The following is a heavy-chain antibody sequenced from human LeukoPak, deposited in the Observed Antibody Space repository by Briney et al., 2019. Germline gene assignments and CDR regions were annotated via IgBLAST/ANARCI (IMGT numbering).Heavy chain of an antibody. CDR1: GFTFSSYA. Sequence: GGSLRLSCAAPGFTFSSYAMSWVRQAPGKGLEWVSAISGSGGSTYYADSVKGRFTISRDNSKNTLYLQMNSLRAEDTAVYYCAKAPPGGQLWFLFDYWGQGTLVTVSS. J-gene: IGHJ4*02. D-gene: IGHD5-18*01. CDR2: ISGSGGST. CDR3: AKAPPGGQLWFLFDY. V-gene: IGHV3-23*01.